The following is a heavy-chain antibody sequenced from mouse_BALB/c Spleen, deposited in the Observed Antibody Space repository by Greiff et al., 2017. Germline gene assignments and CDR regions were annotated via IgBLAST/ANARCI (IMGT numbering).Heavy chain of an antibody. J-gene: IGHJ2*01. CDR1: GFTFSSYG. CDR2: ISSGGSYT. V-gene: IGHV5-6*01. CDR3: ARQGRGFDY. Sequence: EVMLVESGGDLVKPGGSLKLSCAASGFTFSSYGMSWVRQTPDKRLEWVATISSGGSYTYYPDSVKGRFTISRDNAKNTLYLQMSSLKSEDTAMYYCARQGRGFDYWGQGTTLTVSS.